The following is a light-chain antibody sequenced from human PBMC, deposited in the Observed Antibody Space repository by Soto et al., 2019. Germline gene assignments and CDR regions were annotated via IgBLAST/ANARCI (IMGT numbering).Light chain of an antibody. CDR2: NTS. J-gene: IGKJ4*01. CDR3: QQRYNWPPLT. Sequence: EIVLTQSPATLSLSPGERATLSCRASQTVGSFFAWYQHKPGQAPRLLIYNTSKRANGIPARFSGSGSGTDFTLTISSLEPEDFAVYYCQQRYNWPPLTLGGGTKVEMK. V-gene: IGKV3-11*01. CDR1: QTVGSF.